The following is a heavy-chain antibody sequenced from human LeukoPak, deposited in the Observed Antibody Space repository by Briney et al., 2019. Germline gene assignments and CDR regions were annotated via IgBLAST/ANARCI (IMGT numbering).Heavy chain of an antibody. CDR1: GYSISSGYY. J-gene: IGHJ4*02. V-gene: IGHV4-38-2*02. CDR3: ARVVASTSIDS. D-gene: IGHD2-15*01. Sequence: SETLSLTCTVSGYSISSGYYWGWIRQPPGKGPEWIGSIFHSGSVYYNPSLKSRVTISIDPSKNRFSLKLTSVTAADTAIYYCARVVASTSIDSWGQGTLVTVSS. CDR2: IFHSGSV.